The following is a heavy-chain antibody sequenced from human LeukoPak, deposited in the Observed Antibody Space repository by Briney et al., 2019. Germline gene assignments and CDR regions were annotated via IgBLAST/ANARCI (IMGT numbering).Heavy chain of an antibody. J-gene: IGHJ4*02. Sequence: GGSLRLSCAASGFTFSDYYMSWIREAPGKGLEWVSYISSDGGTTYYVDSVKVPLPISRDNAKTSLSLQMHSLSPEDTAASYCARKQAPSYFDYWGQGTLVPVSS. CDR2: ISSDGGTT. V-gene: IGHV3-11*01. D-gene: IGHD6-13*01. CDR1: GFTFSDYY. CDR3: ARKQAPSYFDY.